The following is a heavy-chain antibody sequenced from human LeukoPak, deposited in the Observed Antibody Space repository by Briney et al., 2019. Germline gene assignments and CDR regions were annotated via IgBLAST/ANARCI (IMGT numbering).Heavy chain of an antibody. V-gene: IGHV4-59*08. D-gene: IGHD4-17*01. CDR2: IYYSGST. J-gene: IGHJ6*02. Sequence: SETLSLTCTVSGGSISSYYWSWIRQPPGKGLEWIGYIYYSGSTNYNPSLKSRVTISVDTSKNQFFLKLSSVTAADTAVYYCARHGGVTTYLMDVWGQGTTVTVSS. CDR1: GGSISSYY. CDR3: ARHGGVTTYLMDV.